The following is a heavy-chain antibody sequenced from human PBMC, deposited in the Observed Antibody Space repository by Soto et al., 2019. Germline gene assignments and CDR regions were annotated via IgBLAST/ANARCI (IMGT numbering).Heavy chain of an antibody. J-gene: IGHJ5*02. CDR2: IYYSGST. Sequence: PSETLSLTCTVSGGSISSYYWSWIRQPPGKGLEWIGYIYYSGSTNYNPSLKSRVTISVDTSKNQFSLKLSSVTAADTAVYYCARDPHYDSWSGEPRSYNWFDPWGQGTLVTVSS. V-gene: IGHV4-59*01. CDR3: ARDPHYDSWSGEPRSYNWFDP. CDR1: GGSISSYY. D-gene: IGHD3-3*01.